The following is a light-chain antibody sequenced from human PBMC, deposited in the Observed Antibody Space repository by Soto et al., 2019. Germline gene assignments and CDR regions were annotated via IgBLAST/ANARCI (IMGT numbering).Light chain of an antibody. CDR1: SSDVGSYNL. Sequence: QPVLTQPASVSGSPGQSITISCTGTSSDVGSYNLVSWYQQHPGKAPKLMIYEGSKRPSGVSNRFSGSKSGNTASLTISGLQAEDEADYYCCSYAGSGTLIFGGGTKVTVL. CDR3: CSYAGSGTLI. CDR2: EGS. J-gene: IGLJ2*01. V-gene: IGLV2-23*01.